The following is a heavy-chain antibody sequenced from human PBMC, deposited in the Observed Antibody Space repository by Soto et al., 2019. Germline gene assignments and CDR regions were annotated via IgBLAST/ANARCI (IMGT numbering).Heavy chain of an antibody. V-gene: IGHV1-69*06. D-gene: IGHD3-22*01. CDR2: IIPMLRRP. CDR3: ARERSRYDRSGYYRPDY. Sequence: QVQLVQSGAEVKKPGSSVKVSCRVSGDSFSMYSISWVRQAPGQGLEWLGGIIPMLRRPSYAQGFKGRVAITADKSTTTAYMEMSSLRFEDTAVYYCARERSRYDRSGYYRPDYWGQGTLVTVSS. CDR1: GDSFSMYS. J-gene: IGHJ4*02.